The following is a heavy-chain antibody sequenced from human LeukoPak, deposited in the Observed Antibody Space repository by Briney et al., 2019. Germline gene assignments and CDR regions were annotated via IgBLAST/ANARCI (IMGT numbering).Heavy chain of an antibody. CDR3: AKAHSSGYAFDI. V-gene: IGHV3-23*01. D-gene: IGHD6-19*01. CDR1: GFTVSSNY. Sequence: GGSLRLSCAASGFTVSSNYMSWVRQAPGKGLEWVSAIRGSGGSTYYADSVKGRFTISRDNSKNTLYLQMNSLRAEDTAVYYCAKAHSSGYAFDIWGQGTMVTVSS. J-gene: IGHJ3*02. CDR2: IRGSGGST.